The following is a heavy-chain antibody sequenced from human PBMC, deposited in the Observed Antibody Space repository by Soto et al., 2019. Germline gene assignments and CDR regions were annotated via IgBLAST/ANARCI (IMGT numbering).Heavy chain of an antibody. V-gene: IGHV4-59*12. CDR1: GGSISSYY. CDR2: IYYSGST. CDR3: AREWGGTTLKDAFDI. J-gene: IGHJ3*02. D-gene: IGHD4-17*01. Sequence: PSETLSLTCTVSGGSISSYYWSWIRQPPGKGLERIGYIYYSGSTNYNPSLKSRVTISVDTSKNQFSLKLSSVTAADTAVYYCAREWGGTTLKDAFDIWGQGTMVTVSS.